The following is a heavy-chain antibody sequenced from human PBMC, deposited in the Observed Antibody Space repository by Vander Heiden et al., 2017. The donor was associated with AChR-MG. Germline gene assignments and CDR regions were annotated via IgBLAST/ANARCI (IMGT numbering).Heavy chain of an antibody. CDR2: IRSKTNTYAT. CDR3: VGITDTGILTE. V-gene: IGHV3-73*02. Sequence: EVQLVESGGDLVQPGGSLSLSCAASGFTFSDSAIHWVRQASGKGLEWVGRIRSKTNTYATAYGASVSGRCTISRDDSKNTAYLQMNSLKTEDTAVYYCVGITDTGILTEWGQGTLVTVSS. D-gene: IGHD2-21*02. CDR1: GFTFSDSA. J-gene: IGHJ4*02.